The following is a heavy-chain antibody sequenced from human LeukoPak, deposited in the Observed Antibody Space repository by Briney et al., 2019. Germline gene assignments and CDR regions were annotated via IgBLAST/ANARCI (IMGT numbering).Heavy chain of an antibody. D-gene: IGHD6-13*01. CDR2: IDTYRGST. CDR1: GYTFTSYS. Sequence: ASVMVSCKASGYTFTSYSVSWVRQAPGQGLEWMGWIDTYRGSTNYAQNLQGRVTVTTDTSTTTVYMELRSLRSDDTAVYYCARPNTDAAGYFFDYWGQGTQVTVSS. V-gene: IGHV1-18*01. J-gene: IGHJ4*02. CDR3: ARPNTDAAGYFFDY.